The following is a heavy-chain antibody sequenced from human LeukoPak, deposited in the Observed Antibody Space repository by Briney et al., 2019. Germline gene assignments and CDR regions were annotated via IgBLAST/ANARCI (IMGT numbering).Heavy chain of an antibody. CDR2: IYYSGST. D-gene: IGHD5-12*01. CDR3: ARGRGYSGYDYAPRYYYYYGTDV. Sequence: PSETLSLTCTVSGGSISSYYWSWIRQPPGKGLEWIGYIYYSGSTNYNPSLKSRVTISVDTSKNQFSLKLSSVTAADTAVYYCARGRGYSGYDYAPRYYYYYGTDVWGQGTTVTVSS. J-gene: IGHJ6*02. CDR1: GGSISSYY. V-gene: IGHV4-59*01.